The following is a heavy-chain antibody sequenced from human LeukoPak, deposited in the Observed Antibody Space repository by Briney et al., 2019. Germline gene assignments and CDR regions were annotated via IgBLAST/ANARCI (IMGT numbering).Heavy chain of an antibody. D-gene: IGHD3-10*01. CDR1: GFTFSTYA. Sequence: GGSLRLSCAASGFTFSTYAMHWVRQAPGKGREYVSAINGDGDSTYYATSVKGRFIISRDNSKSTLYLQMASLRAEDMAVYFCARAGGFFGSGSYYNEPFGFWGQGTLVTVSS. V-gene: IGHV3-64*01. CDR3: ARAGGFFGSGSYYNEPFGF. CDR2: INGDGDST. J-gene: IGHJ4*02.